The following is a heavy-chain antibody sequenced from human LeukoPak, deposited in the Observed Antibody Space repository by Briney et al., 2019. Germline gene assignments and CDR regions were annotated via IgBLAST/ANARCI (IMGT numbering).Heavy chain of an antibody. J-gene: IGHJ4*02. D-gene: IGHD2-8*01. CDR3: ARASYCSNGVCYLVEY. CDR2: ITGSGGTT. CDR1: GFTFSNYA. Sequence: GGSLRLSCAASGFTFSNYAMSWVRQAPGKGLEWVSAITGSGGTTYYADSAKGRFTISRDNSKNTLFLQMNSLRAEDTAVYYCARASYCSNGVCYLVEYWGQGTLVTVSS. V-gene: IGHV3-23*01.